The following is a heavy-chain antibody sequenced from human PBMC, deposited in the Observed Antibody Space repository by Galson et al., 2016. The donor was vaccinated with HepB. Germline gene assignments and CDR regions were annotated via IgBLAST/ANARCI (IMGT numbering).Heavy chain of an antibody. Sequence: SLRLSCAASGFTFSTFSMNWVRQAPGKGLEWVASISTSSRYIEYADSVKGRFTASADNAKKSLYLQMNRLRDEDTAVYYCARHLSAAYYGMYVWGQGTTVTVS. CDR3: ARHLSAAYYGMYV. CDR2: ISTSSRYI. J-gene: IGHJ6*02. CDR1: GFTFSTFS. D-gene: IGHD6-25*01. V-gene: IGHV3-21*01.